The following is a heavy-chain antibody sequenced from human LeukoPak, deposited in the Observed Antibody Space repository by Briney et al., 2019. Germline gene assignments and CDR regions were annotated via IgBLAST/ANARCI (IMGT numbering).Heavy chain of an antibody. CDR3: ARDLNYYDSSGYYYEGAFDI. D-gene: IGHD3-22*01. Sequence: SETLSLTCTVSGGSISSGDYYWSWIRQPPGKGLEWIGYIYYSGSTYYNPSLKSRVTISVDTSKNQFSLKLSSVTAADTAVYYCARDLNYYDSSGYYYEGAFDIWGQGTMVTVSS. CDR1: GGSISSGDYY. V-gene: IGHV4-30-4*02. CDR2: IYYSGST. J-gene: IGHJ3*02.